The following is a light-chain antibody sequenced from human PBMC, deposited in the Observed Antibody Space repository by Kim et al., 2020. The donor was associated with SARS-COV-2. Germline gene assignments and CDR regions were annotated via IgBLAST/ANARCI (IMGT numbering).Light chain of an antibody. V-gene: IGLV3-1*01. CDR2: RDN. CDR3: QVWDSDSAI. Sequence: SYELTQPPSVFVSPGQTAIITCSGDRLGDKYVCWYQQKPGQSPVVVIYRDNKRPSGTPERFSGSNSGNTATLTISGTEAMDEADYYCQVWDSDSAIFGGGTKVTV. CDR1: RLGDKY. J-gene: IGLJ2*01.